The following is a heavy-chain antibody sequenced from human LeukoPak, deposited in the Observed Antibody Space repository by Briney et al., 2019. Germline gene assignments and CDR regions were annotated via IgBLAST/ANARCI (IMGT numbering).Heavy chain of an antibody. CDR3: AKDHNREVVTPGYFDY. J-gene: IGHJ4*02. V-gene: IGHV3-30*02. CDR1: GFTFSSYG. D-gene: IGHD3-22*01. CDR2: IRYDGSNK. Sequence: GGSLRLSCAASGFTFSSYGTHWVRQAPGKGLEWVAFIRYDGSNKYYADSVKGRFTISRDNSKNTLYLQMNSLRAEDTAVYYCAKDHNREVVTPGYFDYWGQGTLVTVSS.